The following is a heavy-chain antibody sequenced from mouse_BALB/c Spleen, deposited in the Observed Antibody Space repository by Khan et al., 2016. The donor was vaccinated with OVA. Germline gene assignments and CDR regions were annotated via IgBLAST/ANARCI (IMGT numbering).Heavy chain of an antibody. V-gene: IGHV2-6-1*01. CDR1: GFSFTNYG. D-gene: IGHD2-10*01. CDR2: ILSDGST. CDR3: ARQPYYHYNIMDY. J-gene: IGHJ4*01. Sequence: QVQLKQSGPGLVAPSPCLSITCTISGFSFTNYGVHWVRQPPGKGLEWLVVILSDGSTTYYSALKSRLTILKANSKSQVFLNMNRRQPDDTAVDCCARQPYYHYNIMDYWGQGTTVTVSS.